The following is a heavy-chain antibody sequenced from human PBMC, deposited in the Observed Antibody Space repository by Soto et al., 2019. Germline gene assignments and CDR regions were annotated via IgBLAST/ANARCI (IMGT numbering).Heavy chain of an antibody. J-gene: IGHJ6*02. Sequence: GGSLRLSCAASVFTFTSYAMSWVRQAPGKGLEWVSTISGSGGSTYYADSVKGRFTISRDNSKNTLYLQMNSLRAEDTAVYYCAKGEGGSRNFYYYGMDVWGQGTTVTVSS. CDR3: AKGEGGSRNFYYYGMDV. CDR2: ISGSGGST. V-gene: IGHV3-23*01. D-gene: IGHD1-1*01. CDR1: VFTFTSYA.